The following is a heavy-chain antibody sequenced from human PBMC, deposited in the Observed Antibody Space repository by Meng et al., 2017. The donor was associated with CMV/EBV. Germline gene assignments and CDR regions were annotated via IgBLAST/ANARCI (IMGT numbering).Heavy chain of an antibody. CDR2: ISAYNGNT. CDR1: GYTFTSYG. J-gene: IGHJ6*02. Sequence: ASVKVSCKASGYTFTSYGISWVRQAPGQGLEWMGWISAYNGNTNYAQKLQGRVTMTTDTSTSTAYMELRSLRSDDTAVYYCAKDGYCSSTSCQDYYYYGMDVWGQGTTVTVSS. D-gene: IGHD2-2*03. CDR3: AKDGYCSSTSCQDYYYYGMDV. V-gene: IGHV1-18*01.